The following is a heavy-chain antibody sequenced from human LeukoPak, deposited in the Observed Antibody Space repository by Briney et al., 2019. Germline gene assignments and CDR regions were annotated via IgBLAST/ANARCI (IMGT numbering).Heavy chain of an antibody. CDR3: ARARYYDILTGYYHFDY. V-gene: IGHV1-69*05. D-gene: IGHD3-9*01. CDR2: IIPIFGTA. Sequence: ASVKVSCKASGHTFTGYYMHWVRQAPGQGLEWMGGIIPIFGTANYAQKFQGRVTITTDESTSTAYMELSSLRSEDTAVYYCARARYYDILTGYYHFDYWGQGTLVTVSS. CDR1: GHTFTGYY. J-gene: IGHJ4*02.